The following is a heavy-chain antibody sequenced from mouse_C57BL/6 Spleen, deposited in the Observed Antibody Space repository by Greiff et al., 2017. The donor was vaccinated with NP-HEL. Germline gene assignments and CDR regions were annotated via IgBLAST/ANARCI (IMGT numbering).Heavy chain of an antibody. CDR1: GFTFSDYY. D-gene: IGHD1-1*02. CDR2: INYDGSST. V-gene: IGHV5-16*01. J-gene: IGHJ3*01. Sequence: EVKLMESEGGLVQPGSSMKLSCTASGFTFSDYYMAWVRQVPEKGLEWVANINYDGSSTYYLDSLKSRFIISRDNAKNILYLQMSSLKSEDTATYYCARDGVGRGFAYWGQGTLVTVSA. CDR3: ARDGVGRGFAY.